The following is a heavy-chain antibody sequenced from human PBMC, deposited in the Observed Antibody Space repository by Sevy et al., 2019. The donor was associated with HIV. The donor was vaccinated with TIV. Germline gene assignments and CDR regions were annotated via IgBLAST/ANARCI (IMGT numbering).Heavy chain of an antibody. J-gene: IGHJ4*02. CDR2: ISYDGSNK. Sequence: GGSLRLSCAASGFTFSSYAMHWVRQAPGKGLEWVAVISYDGSNKYYADSVKGRFTISRDNSKNTLYLQMNSLRAEDTAVYHCASPPYYDILTGQFDYWGQGTLVTVSS. CDR1: GFTFSSYA. D-gene: IGHD3-9*01. V-gene: IGHV3-30-3*01. CDR3: ASPPYYDILTGQFDY.